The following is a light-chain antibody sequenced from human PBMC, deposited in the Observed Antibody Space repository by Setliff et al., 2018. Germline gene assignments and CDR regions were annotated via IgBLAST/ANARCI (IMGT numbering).Light chain of an antibody. V-gene: IGLV2-14*03. CDR2: DVT. J-gene: IGLJ1*01. CDR3: VAYTSSSTYV. Sequence: QSVLTQPASVSGSPGQSITIACTGLSSDVNDYNFVSWYQQHPGKAPKLIIHDVTNRPSGVSNRFSGSKAGNTASLTISGLQAEDEAEYYCVAYTSSSTYVFGSGTKVTVL. CDR1: SSDVNDYNF.